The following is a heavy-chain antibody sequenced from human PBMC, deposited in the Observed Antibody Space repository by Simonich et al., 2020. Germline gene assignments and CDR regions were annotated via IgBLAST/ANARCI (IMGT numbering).Heavy chain of an antibody. D-gene: IGHD3-16*01. V-gene: IGHV4-34*01. Sequence: QVQLQQWGAGLLKPSETLSLTCAVYGGSFSGYYWSWIRQPPGKWLEWIGEINHSGSTNSNPSLKSRVTISVDTSKNQFSLKLSSVTAADTAVYYCARPLGIVWAFDIWGQGTMVTVSS. CDR1: GGSFSGYY. CDR2: INHSGST. J-gene: IGHJ3*02. CDR3: ARPLGIVWAFDI.